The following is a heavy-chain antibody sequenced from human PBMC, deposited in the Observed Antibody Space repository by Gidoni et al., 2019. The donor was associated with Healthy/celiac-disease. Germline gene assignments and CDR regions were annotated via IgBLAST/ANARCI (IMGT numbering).Heavy chain of an antibody. Sequence: EVQLVESGGGLVQPGGSLRLSCAAHGFTVSTNYMSWVRQAPGKGLEWVSVIYSGGSTYYADSVKGRFTISRHNSKNTLYLQMNSLRAEDTAVYYCARDHYDYGDPSGYFDLWGRGTLVTVSS. V-gene: IGHV3-53*04. D-gene: IGHD4-17*01. CDR1: GFTVSTNY. CDR2: IYSGGST. J-gene: IGHJ2*01. CDR3: ARDHYDYGDPSGYFDL.